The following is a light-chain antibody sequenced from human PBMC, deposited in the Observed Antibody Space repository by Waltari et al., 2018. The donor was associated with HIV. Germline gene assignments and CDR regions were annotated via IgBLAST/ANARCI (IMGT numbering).Light chain of an antibody. CDR2: WAS. CDR3: QQYDSTPLT. J-gene: IGKJ4*01. Sequence: DIVMTQSPDSLAVSLGERATTNCKSSQSILYSSNNRNYLAWYQQKPGQRPKLLIYWASTRESGVPDRFTGNGSGTDFTLTVSSLQAEDVAVYYCQQYDSTPLTFGGGTKVEIK. V-gene: IGKV4-1*01. CDR1: QSILYSSNNRNY.